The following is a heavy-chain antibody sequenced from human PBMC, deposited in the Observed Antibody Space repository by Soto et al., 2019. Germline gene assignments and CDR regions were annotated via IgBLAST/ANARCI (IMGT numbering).Heavy chain of an antibody. CDR1: GGSNSSYY. V-gene: IGHV4-59*08. J-gene: IGHJ5*02. CDR3: AGSTGWYWFDP. Sequence: SDTLSVTCTFSGGSNSSYYWSWSRQPPGKGLEWIASIHYSGRTNYNPSLKSRVTVSVDTSKNQFSLKLNSVTAADTAVYYCAGSTGWYWFDPWGQGTLVTIS. D-gene: IGHD6-19*01. CDR2: IHYSGRT.